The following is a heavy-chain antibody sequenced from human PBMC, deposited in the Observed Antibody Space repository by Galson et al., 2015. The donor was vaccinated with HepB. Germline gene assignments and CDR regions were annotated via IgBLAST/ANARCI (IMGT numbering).Heavy chain of an antibody. Sequence: SLRLSCAASGFTFSSYSMNWVRQAPGKGLEWVSYISSSSSTIYYADSVKGRFTISRDNAKNSLYLQMNSLRAEDTAVYYCARDEVMVAASFDYWGQGTLVTVSS. V-gene: IGHV3-48*01. CDR2: ISSSSSTI. CDR1: GFTFSSYS. CDR3: ARDEVMVAASFDY. D-gene: IGHD2-15*01. J-gene: IGHJ4*02.